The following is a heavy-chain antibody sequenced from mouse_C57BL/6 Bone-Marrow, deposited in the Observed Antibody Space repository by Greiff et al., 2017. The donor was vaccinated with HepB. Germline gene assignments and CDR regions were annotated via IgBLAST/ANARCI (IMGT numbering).Heavy chain of an antibody. CDR2: ISYDGSN. CDR1: GYSITSGYY. V-gene: IGHV3-6*01. J-gene: IGHJ3*01. CDR3: ARGGCPWFAY. Sequence: EVQLVESGPGLVKPSQSLSLTCSVTGYSITSGYYWNWIRQFPGNKLEWMGYISYDGSNNYNPSLKNRISITRDTSKNQFFLKLNSVTTEDTATYYCARGGCPWFAYWGQGTLVTVSA.